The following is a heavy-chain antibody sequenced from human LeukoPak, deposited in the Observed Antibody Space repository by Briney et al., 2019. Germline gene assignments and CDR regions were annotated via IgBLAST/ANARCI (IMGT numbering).Heavy chain of an antibody. CDR1: GPPLKTTW. CDR2: MNGEGTTI. Sequence: GSLRLSCATSGPPLKTTWMHWVRQAPGKGLMWVSRMNGEGTTIDYADSVKGRFTVSRDYAKNTLFLQMNNLRTEDTALYFCATARNFRFEYWGQGSLVIVSA. V-gene: IGHV3-74*01. D-gene: IGHD1-7*01. J-gene: IGHJ4*02. CDR3: ATARNFRFEY.